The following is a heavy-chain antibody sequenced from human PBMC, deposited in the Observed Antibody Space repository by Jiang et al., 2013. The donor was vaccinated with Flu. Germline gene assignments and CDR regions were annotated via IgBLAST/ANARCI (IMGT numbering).Heavy chain of an antibody. CDR2: LNHSGST. Sequence: LLKPSEALSLTCVIYGGSFSGYYWTWIRQPPGRQGLEWIGELNHSGSTKYNPSLKSRVTISVDKSKNQFSLRLNSVTAADTAVYYCGLFWSGSDYWAQGTLVTVSS. D-gene: IGHD3-3*01. CDR3: GLFWSGSDY. J-gene: IGHJ4*02. CDR1: GGSFSGYY. V-gene: IGHV4-34*01.